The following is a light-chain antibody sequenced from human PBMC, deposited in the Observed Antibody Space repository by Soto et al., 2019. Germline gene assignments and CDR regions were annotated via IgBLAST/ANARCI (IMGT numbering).Light chain of an antibody. CDR1: SSNIGTNT. CDR2: SNN. J-gene: IGLJ3*02. Sequence: QSVLTQPPSASGTPGQRVTISCSGRSSNIGTNTINWYQQLPGTAPKLLIYSNNQRPSGVPDRFSGSKSGTSASLAISGVQSEDEADYFCAAWDDSLNAWVFGGGTKLTVL. V-gene: IGLV1-44*01. CDR3: AAWDDSLNAWV.